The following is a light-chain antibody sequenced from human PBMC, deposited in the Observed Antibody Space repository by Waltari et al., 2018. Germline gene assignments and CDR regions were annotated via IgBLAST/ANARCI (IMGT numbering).Light chain of an antibody. J-gene: IGKJ4*01. CDR1: QSVSTY. Sequence: EIVLTQSPATLSLSPGERATLSCRASQSVSTYLAWYQKKPGQPPRLLILDASRMAAGIPARFSGSGSGTDFTLTISSLEPEDFAVYYCQQRSDWPPLTYGGGTKVEIK. CDR2: DAS. V-gene: IGKV3-11*01. CDR3: QQRSDWPPLT.